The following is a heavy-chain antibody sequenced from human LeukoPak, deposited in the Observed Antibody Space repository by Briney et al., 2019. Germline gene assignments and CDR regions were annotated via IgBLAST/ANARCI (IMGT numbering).Heavy chain of an antibody. J-gene: IGHJ4*02. CDR2: MNPNSGNT. V-gene: IGHV1-8*01. CDR1: GYTFTSYD. CDR3: ARARLRFLEWSAFDY. D-gene: IGHD3-3*01. Sequence: GASVKVSCKASGYTFTSYDINWVRQAPGQGLGWMGWMNPNSGNTGYAQKFQGRVTMTRNTSISTAYMELSSLRSEDTAVYYCARARLRFLEWSAFDYWGQGTLVTVSP.